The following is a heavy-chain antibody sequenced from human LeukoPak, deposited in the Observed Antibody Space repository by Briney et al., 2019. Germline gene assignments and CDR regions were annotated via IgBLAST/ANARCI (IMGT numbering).Heavy chain of an antibody. D-gene: IGHD5-12*01. CDR2: ISGSGGST. CDR1: GFTFSSYA. J-gene: IGHJ4*02. Sequence: PGGSLRLSCAASGFTFSSYAMSWVRQAPGKGLEWVSAISGSGGSTYYADSVKGRFTISRDNSKITLYLQMNSLRAEDTAVYYCAKDWVIVATTPYYFDYWGQGTLVTVSS. CDR3: AKDWVIVATTPYYFDY. V-gene: IGHV3-23*01.